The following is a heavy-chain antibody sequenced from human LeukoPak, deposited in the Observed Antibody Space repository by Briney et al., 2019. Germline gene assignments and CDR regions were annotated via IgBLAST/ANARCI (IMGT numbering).Heavy chain of an antibody. J-gene: IGHJ4*02. V-gene: IGHV4-39*01. Sequence: SETLSLTCTVSGDSVSSSPYYWGWIRQPPGKGLEWIGSIYYSGITYYNPSLKSRVTISVDTSNNQFSLKLSSVTAADAAAYYCTRQTWMGVWKLGGTYWGQGTLVTVSS. CDR2: IYYSGIT. CDR1: GDSVSSSPYY. CDR3: TRQTWMGVWKLGGTY. D-gene: IGHD3-16*01.